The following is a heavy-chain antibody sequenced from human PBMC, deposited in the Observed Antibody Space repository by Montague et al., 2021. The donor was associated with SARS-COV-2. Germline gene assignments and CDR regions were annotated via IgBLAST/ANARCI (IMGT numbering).Heavy chain of an antibody. J-gene: IGHJ4*02. CDR2: ISISGST. V-gene: IGHV4-61*02. Sequence: TLSLTCTVSGGSISSGSYDWSWIRQPAGKGLEWLGRISISGSTXYKPSLKSRVTISVDTSKNQFSLKLSSVTAADTAVYYCARDIAVASLFDYWGQGTQVTVSS. CDR1: GGSISSGSYD. D-gene: IGHD6-19*01. CDR3: ARDIAVASLFDY.